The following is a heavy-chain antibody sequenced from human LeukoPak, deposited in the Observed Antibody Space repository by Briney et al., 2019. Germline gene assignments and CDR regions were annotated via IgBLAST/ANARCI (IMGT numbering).Heavy chain of an antibody. CDR1: GGSFSGYY. V-gene: IGHV4-34*01. Sequence: SETLSLTCAVYGGSFSGYYWSWIRQPPGKGLEWIGEINHSGSTNYNPSLKSRVTISVDTSKNQFSLKLSSVTAADTAVYYCARAKSRGGSSWRNYYYYGMDVWGQGTLVTVSS. CDR2: INHSGST. CDR3: ARAKSRGGSSWRNYYYYGMDV. D-gene: IGHD6-13*01. J-gene: IGHJ6*02.